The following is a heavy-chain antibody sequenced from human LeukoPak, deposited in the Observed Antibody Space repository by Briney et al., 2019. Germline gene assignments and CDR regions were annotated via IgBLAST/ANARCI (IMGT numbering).Heavy chain of an antibody. CDR1: GFIFSSHE. J-gene: IGHJ4*02. V-gene: IGHV3-48*03. D-gene: IGHD4-17*01. CDR3: VREGALMTTVTTAFEY. Sequence: AGGSLRLSCAASGFIFSSHEMNWVRQAPGKGLEWVSYISDSGSTIHYADSVKGRFTISRDNAKNSLYLQMNSLRAEDTAVYYCVREGALMTTVTTAFEYWGQGILVTVSS. CDR2: ISDSGSTI.